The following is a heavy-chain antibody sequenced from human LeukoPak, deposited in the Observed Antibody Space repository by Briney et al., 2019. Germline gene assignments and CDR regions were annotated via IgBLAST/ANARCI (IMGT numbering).Heavy chain of an antibody. V-gene: IGHV3-23*01. CDR3: ATSLGPLAEY. CDR1: GFTFSSYA. CDR2: ISGSGGST. J-gene: IGHJ4*02. D-gene: IGHD7-27*01. Sequence: GGSLRLSCAASGFTFSSYAVSWVRQAPGKGLEWVSAISGSGGSTYYADSVKGRFTISRDNAKNMLYLQMNSLRADDTAVYYCATSLGPLAEYWGQGTLVTVSS.